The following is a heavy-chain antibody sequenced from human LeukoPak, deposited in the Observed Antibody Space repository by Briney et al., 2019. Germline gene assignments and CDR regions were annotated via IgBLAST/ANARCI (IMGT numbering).Heavy chain of an antibody. V-gene: IGHV3-33*01. CDR3: ARVHCSSTSCPYPYYYYGMDV. J-gene: IGHJ6*04. D-gene: IGHD2-2*01. Sequence: GGSLRLSCAASGFTFSSYGMHWVRQAPGKGLEWVADIWYDGSNKYYADSVKGRFTISRDNSKNTLYLQMNSLRAEDTAVYYCARVHCSSTSCPYPYYYYGMDVWGKGTTVTVSS. CDR1: GFTFSSYG. CDR2: IWYDGSNK.